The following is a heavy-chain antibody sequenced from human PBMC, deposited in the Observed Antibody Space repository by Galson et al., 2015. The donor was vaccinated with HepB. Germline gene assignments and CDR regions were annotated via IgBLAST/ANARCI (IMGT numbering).Heavy chain of an antibody. CDR3: ARGGVISDAFDI. V-gene: IGHV1-69*04. CDR1: GGTFSSYA. J-gene: IGHJ3*02. CDR2: IIPILGIV. D-gene: IGHD3-16*02. Sequence: SVKVSCKASGGTFSSYAISWVRQAPGQGLEWMGRIIPILGIVNYAQKFQGRVTITADKSTSTAYMELSSLRSEDTAVYYCARGGVISDAFDIWGQGTMVTVSS.